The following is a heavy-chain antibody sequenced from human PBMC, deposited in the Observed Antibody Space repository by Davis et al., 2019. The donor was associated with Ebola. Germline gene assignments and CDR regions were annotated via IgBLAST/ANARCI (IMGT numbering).Heavy chain of an antibody. V-gene: IGHV3-53*01. CDR3: TRHVPGDFWFFDL. CDR2: LYTDGRT. D-gene: IGHD4-17*01. Sequence: GGSLRLSCVVSGFIVSDKYMSWVRQAPGKGLEWVSVLYTDGRTYHSDSVKGRFTISRDNAKNTVSLQMNDLRVEDTAVYFCTRHVPGDFWFFDLWGRGTTVTV. J-gene: IGHJ2*01. CDR1: GFIVSDKY.